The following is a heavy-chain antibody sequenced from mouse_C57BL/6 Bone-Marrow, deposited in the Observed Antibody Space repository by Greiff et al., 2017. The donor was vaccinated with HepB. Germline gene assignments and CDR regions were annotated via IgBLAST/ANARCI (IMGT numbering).Heavy chain of an antibody. V-gene: IGHV1-82*01. Sequence: VQLQESGPELVKPGASVKISCKASGYAFSSSWMNWVKQRPGKGLEWIGRIYPGDGDTNYNGKFKGKATLTANKSSSTAYMQLSSLTSEDSAVYFCARSLHYYGSRGDYWGQGTTLTVSS. D-gene: IGHD1-1*01. CDR1: GYAFSSSW. CDR2: IYPGDGDT. J-gene: IGHJ2*01. CDR3: ARSLHYYGSRGDY.